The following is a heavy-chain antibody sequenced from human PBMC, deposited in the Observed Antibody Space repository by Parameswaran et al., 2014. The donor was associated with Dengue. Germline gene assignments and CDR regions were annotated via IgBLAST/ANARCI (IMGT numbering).Heavy chain of an antibody. J-gene: IGHJ3*02. Sequence: WVRQAPGQGLEWMGGIIPIFGTTNYAQKFQGRVTITADESTSTAYMELRSLRSDDTAVYYCARSWGWEVLVNAFDIWGQGTMVTVSS. CDR2: IIPIFGTT. D-gene: IGHD3-3*02. V-gene: IGHV1-69*01. CDR3: ARSWGWEVLVNAFDI.